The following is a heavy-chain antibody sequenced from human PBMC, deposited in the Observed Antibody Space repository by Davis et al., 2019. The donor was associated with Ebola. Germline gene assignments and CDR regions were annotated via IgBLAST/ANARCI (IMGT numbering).Heavy chain of an antibody. CDR2: ISSDGTIT. Sequence: GESLKISCAASGYTFSTNWMHWVRQAPGKGLVWVSMISSDGTITRYADSVQGRFSISKDTAKNTLYLQMNGLRAEDTAVYYCAKDFGNFRGPDYWGQGTLVTVSS. J-gene: IGHJ4*02. CDR3: AKDFGNFRGPDY. V-gene: IGHV3-74*01. CDR1: GYTFSTNW. D-gene: IGHD3-10*01.